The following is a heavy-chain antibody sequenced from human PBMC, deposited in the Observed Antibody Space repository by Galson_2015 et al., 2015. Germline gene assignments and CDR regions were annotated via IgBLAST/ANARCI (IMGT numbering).Heavy chain of an antibody. CDR2: IDWDDDK. CDR1: GFSLSTSGMR. D-gene: IGHD2-21*02. V-gene: IGHV2-70*04. Sequence: PALVKPTQTLTLTCTFSGFSLSTSGMRVSWIRQPPGKALEWLARIDWDDDKFYSTSLKTRLTISKDTSKNQVVLTMTNMDPVDTATYHCARDTVVVVTATYYYYGMDVWGQGTTVTVSS. J-gene: IGHJ6*02. CDR3: ARDTVVVVTATYYYYGMDV.